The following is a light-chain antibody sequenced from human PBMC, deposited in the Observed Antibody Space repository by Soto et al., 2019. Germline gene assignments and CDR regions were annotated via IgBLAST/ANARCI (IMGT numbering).Light chain of an antibody. CDR2: EVS. CDR3: SSYTSSSTHVV. CDR1: SSDVGGYNS. J-gene: IGLJ2*01. V-gene: IGLV2-14*01. Sequence: QSALTQPASVSGSPGQSITISCTGTSSDVGGYNSVSWYQQHPGKAPKLMIYEVSNRPSGVSNRFSGSKSGNTASLTISGLQAEDEADYCCSSYTSSSTHVVFGGGTKLTV.